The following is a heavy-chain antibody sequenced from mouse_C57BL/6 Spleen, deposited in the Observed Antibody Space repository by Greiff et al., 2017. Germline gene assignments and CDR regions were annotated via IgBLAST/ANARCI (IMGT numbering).Heavy chain of an antibody. D-gene: IGHD1-1*01. CDR3: ARPLYYGSEGFAD. J-gene: IGHJ3*01. CDR1: GYTFTSYG. Sequence: QVQLQQSGAELARPGASVKLSCKASGYTFTSYGISWVKQRTGQGLEWIGEIYPRSGNTYYNEKFKGKATLTADKSSSTAYMELRSLTSEDSAVYLCARPLYYGSEGFADGGQGTLVTVSA. CDR2: IYPRSGNT. V-gene: IGHV1-81*01.